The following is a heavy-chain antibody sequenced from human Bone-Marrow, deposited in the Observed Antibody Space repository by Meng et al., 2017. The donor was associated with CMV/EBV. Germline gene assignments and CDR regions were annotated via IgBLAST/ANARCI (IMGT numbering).Heavy chain of an antibody. Sequence: SVKVSCKASGGTFSSYAISWVRQAPGQGLEWMGGIIPIFGTANYAQKFQGRVTITTDESTSTAYMELSSLRSEDTAVYYCARDLGVDKNYYYYYGMDVWGQGTTVTVSS. CDR1: GGTFSSYA. D-gene: IGHD3-3*01. CDR3: ARDLGVDKNYYYYYGMDV. CDR2: IIPIFGTA. J-gene: IGHJ6*02. V-gene: IGHV1-69*05.